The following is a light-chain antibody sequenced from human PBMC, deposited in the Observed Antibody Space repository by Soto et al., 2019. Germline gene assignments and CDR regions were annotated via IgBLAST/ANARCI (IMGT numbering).Light chain of an antibody. J-gene: IGKJ1*01. CDR2: KAS. CDR3: QQYNSYPWT. CDR1: QTISTW. V-gene: IGKV1-5*03. Sequence: IQMPQSPSTLSASVGDSVTLTCRASQTISTWLAWYQQKPGEAPKLLIYKASTLEVGVPSRFSASGSGTEFTLTINTLQPADFATYYCQQYNSYPWTFGQGTKV.